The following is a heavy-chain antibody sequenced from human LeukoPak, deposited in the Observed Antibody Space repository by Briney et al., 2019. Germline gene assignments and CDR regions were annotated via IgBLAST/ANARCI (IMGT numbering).Heavy chain of an antibody. J-gene: IGHJ4*02. D-gene: IGHD3-9*01. CDR2: MNPNSGNT. Sequence: ASVKVSCKASGYTFTSYDINRVRQATGQGLEWMGWMNPNSGNTGYAQKFQGRVTMTRNTSISTAYMELRSLRSDDTAVYYCARDRHVLRYFDWLEDHPCFDYWGQGTLVTVSS. CDR3: ARDRHVLRYFDWLEDHPCFDY. V-gene: IGHV1-8*01. CDR1: GYTFTSYD.